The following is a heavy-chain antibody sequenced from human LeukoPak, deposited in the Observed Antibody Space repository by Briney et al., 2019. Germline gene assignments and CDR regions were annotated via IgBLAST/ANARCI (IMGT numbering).Heavy chain of an antibody. V-gene: IGHV3-21*01. D-gene: IGHD3-16*01. Sequence: PGGSLRLSCAASGFTFSSYSMNWVRQAPGKGLEWVSFISSSSSYIYYADSVKGRFTISRDNAKNSLYLQMNSLRAEDTAVYYCARAELAHWGYYFDYWGQGTLVTVSS. CDR1: GFTFSSYS. J-gene: IGHJ4*02. CDR2: ISSSSSYI. CDR3: ARAELAHWGYYFDY.